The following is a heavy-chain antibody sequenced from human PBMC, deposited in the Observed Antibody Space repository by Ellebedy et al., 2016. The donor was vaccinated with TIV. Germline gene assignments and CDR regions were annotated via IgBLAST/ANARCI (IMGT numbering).Heavy chain of an antibody. D-gene: IGHD1-1*01. CDR2: IWYDGSNK. CDR1: GFTFSSYG. CDR3: ARIMGTWYYYYGMDV. Sequence: GESLKISXAASGFTFSSYGMHWVRQAPGKGLEWVAVIWYDGSNKYYADSVKGRFTISRDNSKNTLYLQMNSLRAEDTAVYYCARIMGTWYYYYGMDVWGQGTTVTVSS. V-gene: IGHV3-33*01. J-gene: IGHJ6*02.